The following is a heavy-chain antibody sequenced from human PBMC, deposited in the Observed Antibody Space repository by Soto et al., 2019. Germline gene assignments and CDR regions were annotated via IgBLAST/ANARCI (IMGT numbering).Heavy chain of an antibody. V-gene: IGHV4-30-4*01. CDR3: ARVYYDYVWGSPTDY. CDR2: IYYSGST. Sequence: QVQLQESGPGLVKPSQTLSLTCTVSGGSISSADYYWSWIRQPPGKGLEWIGYIYYSGSTYYNPSLKGRVTISLDTSNNQFPLKLSSVTAAETAVYYCARVYYDYVWGSPTDYWGQGTLVTVSS. CDR1: GGSISSADYY. D-gene: IGHD3-16*01. J-gene: IGHJ4*02.